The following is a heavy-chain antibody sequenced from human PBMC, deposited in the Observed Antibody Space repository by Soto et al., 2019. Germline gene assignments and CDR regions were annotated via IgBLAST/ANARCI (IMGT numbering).Heavy chain of an antibody. Sequence: QVQLVQSGAEVKKPGASVKVSCKASGYTFTSYGIIWVRQAPGQGLEWMGWISAYNGNTNYAQKLQGRVTMTTDTSTSTAYMELRSLRSDDTAVYYCARVVRSGSSSTKNFDYWGQGTLVTVSS. J-gene: IGHJ4*02. V-gene: IGHV1-18*01. CDR2: ISAYNGNT. D-gene: IGHD2-2*01. CDR3: ARVVRSGSSSTKNFDY. CDR1: GYTFTSYG.